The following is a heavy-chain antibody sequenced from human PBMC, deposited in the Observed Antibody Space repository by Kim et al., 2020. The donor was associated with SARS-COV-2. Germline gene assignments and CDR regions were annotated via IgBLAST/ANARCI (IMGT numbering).Heavy chain of an antibody. Sequence: ASVKVSCMASGYTFTSYDVNWVRRATGQGPEGMGWMNPMTGNSNYAQKFEGRVTLTSNTSITTAYMELNGLTSDDTPVYYFARAPTGWAVLRPWGQGTRV. J-gene: IGHJ5*02. D-gene: IGHD1-26*01. CDR2: MNPMTGNS. V-gene: IGHV1-8*02. CDR3: ARAPTGWAVLRP. CDR1: GYTFTSYD.